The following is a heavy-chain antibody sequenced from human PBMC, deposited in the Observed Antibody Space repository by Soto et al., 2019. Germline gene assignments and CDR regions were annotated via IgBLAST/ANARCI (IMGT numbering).Heavy chain of an antibody. CDR2: FSGSGGNT. J-gene: IGHJ4*02. D-gene: IGHD3-10*01. Sequence: GGSLRLSCAASGLTFSSYAMSWVSKAPGKGLEWVSSFSGSGGNTYYADSVKGRFTISRDSSKNTLYLQMNSLRAEDTAVYYCAKEDSSGTYYLYYFDYWGPGTLVTVSS. CDR3: AKEDSSGTYYLYYFDY. V-gene: IGHV3-23*01. CDR1: GLTFSSYA.